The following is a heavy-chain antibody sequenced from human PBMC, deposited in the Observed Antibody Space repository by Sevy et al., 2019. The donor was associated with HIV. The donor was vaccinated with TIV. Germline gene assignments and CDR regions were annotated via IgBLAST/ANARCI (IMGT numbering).Heavy chain of an antibody. CDR1: GVSVNSGAYD. Sequence: QTLSLTCTVSGVSVNSGAYDWTWIRQPPGKGLESIGYISYRGRTSYNPSLQSRVTISVDTPKNQFSVKLSSVTAADTAVYYCARRGGLVDGGMDVWGQGTTVTV. J-gene: IGHJ6*02. V-gene: IGHV4-61*08. CDR3: ARRGGLVDGGMDV. D-gene: IGHD2-8*02. CDR2: ISYRGRT.